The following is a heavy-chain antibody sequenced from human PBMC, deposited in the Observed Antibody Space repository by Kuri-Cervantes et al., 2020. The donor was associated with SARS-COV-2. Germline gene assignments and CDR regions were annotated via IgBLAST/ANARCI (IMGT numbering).Heavy chain of an antibody. V-gene: IGHV3-11*04. Sequence: GESLKISCAASGFTFTDYYMSWIRLTPGKGLEWVSYITGSGSAMYYAESVKGRFTISRDNSKNTLYLQMNSLRAEDTAVYYCARDGRRITIFGVVIITFDYWGQGTLVTVSS. CDR2: ITGSGSAM. CDR1: GFTFTDYY. D-gene: IGHD3-3*01. J-gene: IGHJ4*02. CDR3: ARDGRRITIFGVVIITFDY.